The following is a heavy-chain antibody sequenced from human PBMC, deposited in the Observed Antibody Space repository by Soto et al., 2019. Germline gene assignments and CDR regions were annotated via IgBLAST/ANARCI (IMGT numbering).Heavy chain of an antibody. V-gene: IGHV4-59*01. CDR2: IYYRGST. J-gene: IGHJ6*02. Sequence: PSGTLSLTCAVSGGPISGYYWSWIRQSPGKGLEYIGYIYYRGSTNYNPSLKSRVTMSVDTSRNQFSLKVNSVTAAETAVYYCPRQQLPPFYYALDVWGQGTPVTVSS. CDR1: GGPISGYY. D-gene: IGHD6-13*01. CDR3: PRQQLPPFYYALDV.